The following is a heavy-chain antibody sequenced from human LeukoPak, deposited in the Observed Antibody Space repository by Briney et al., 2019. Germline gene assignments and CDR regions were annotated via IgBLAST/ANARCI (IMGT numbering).Heavy chain of an antibody. CDR1: GFTFSSYS. CDR3: YVDTAISDWFDP. CDR2: ISSSSSYI. Sequence: GGSLRLSCAASGFTFSSYSMNWVRQAPGRGLEWVSSISSSSSYIYYADSVKGRFTISRDNAKNSLYLQMNSLRAEDTAVYYSYVDTAISDWFDPWGQGTLVTVSS. J-gene: IGHJ5*02. D-gene: IGHD5-18*01. V-gene: IGHV3-21*01.